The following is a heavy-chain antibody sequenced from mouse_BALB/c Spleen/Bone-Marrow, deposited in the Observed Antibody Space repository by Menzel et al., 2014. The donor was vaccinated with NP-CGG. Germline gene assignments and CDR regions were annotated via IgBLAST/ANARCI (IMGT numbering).Heavy chain of an antibody. V-gene: IGHV3-8*02. D-gene: IGHD1-2*01. CDR3: AIVTTAWYFDV. Sequence: EVKLQESGPSLVKPSQTLSLTCSVTGDSIXSGYRNWIRKFPGNKLEYMGYISYSGNTYYNPSLKSRISITRDTFKNQYYLQLNSVTTEDTATYYCAIVTTAWYFDVWGAGTTVTVSS. CDR2: ISYSGNT. CDR1: GDSIXSGY. J-gene: IGHJ1*01.